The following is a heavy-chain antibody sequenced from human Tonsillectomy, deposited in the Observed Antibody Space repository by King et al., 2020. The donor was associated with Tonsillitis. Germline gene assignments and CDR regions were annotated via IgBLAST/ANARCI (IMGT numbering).Heavy chain of an antibody. J-gene: IGHJ4*02. V-gene: IGHV4-34*01. CDR3: ARGQAARPFDY. D-gene: IGHD6-6*01. CDR2: INHSGTT. CDR1: GGSFSGYY. Sequence: VQLQQWGAGLFKPSETLSLNCAVYGGSFSGYYWSWIRQSPGRGLEWIGEINHSGTTNYNPSLKSRVTISVDTSKNQFSLQLNSVTAADTAVYYCARGQAARPFDYWAQGLLVTVSS.